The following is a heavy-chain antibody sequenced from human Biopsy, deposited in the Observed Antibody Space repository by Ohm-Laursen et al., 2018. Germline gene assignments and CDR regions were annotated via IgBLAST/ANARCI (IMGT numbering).Heavy chain of an antibody. D-gene: IGHD5-12*01. CDR2: IYYSGST. CDR3: ARLGSGDYFPTFFDF. V-gene: IGHV4-31*02. CDR1: GASIISGGHF. Sequence: SDTLSLTWTVSGASIISGGHFWNWIRQHPGKGLEWIGYIYYSGSTYYNPSLKSRVSISVDTSKNQFSLKLNSVTVADTAVYYCARLGSGDYFPTFFDFWGQGALVTVSS. J-gene: IGHJ4*02.